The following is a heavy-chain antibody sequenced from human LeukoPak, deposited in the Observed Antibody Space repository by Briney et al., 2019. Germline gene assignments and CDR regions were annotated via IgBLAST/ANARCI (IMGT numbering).Heavy chain of an antibody. CDR2: ISYDGSNK. D-gene: IGHD6-13*01. Sequence: GGSLRLSCAASGFTFSSYGMHWVRQAPGKGLEWVAVISYDGSNKYYADSVKGRFTISRDNSKNTLYLQMNSLRAEDTAVYYCASSIAAAGTGDGMDVWGQGTTATVSS. CDR3: ASSIAAAGTGDGMDV. J-gene: IGHJ6*02. V-gene: IGHV3-30*03. CDR1: GFTFSSYG.